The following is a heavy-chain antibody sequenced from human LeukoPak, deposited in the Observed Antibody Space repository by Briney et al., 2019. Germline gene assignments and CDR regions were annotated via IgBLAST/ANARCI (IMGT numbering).Heavy chain of an antibody. J-gene: IGHJ4*02. Sequence: GGSLRLSCSASGFIVSSNYMGWVRQAPGKGLEWVSVISSGGNTYYADSVKGRFTISRDNSKNTLYLQMNSLRAEDTAVYYCAKDRGGYYFDYWGQGTLVTVSS. V-gene: IGHV3-53*01. CDR3: AKDRGGYYFDY. CDR2: ISSGGNT. CDR1: GFIVSSNY. D-gene: IGHD3-10*01.